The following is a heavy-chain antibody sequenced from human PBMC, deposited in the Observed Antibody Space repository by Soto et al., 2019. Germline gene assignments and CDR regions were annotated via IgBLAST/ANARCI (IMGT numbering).Heavy chain of an antibody. CDR2: INPHGGST. CDR1: RDTSTSYY. V-gene: IGHV1-46*01. CDR3: ARSSGGNFGIIIEGTNWFAP. J-gene: IGHJ5*02. Sequence: GASVKFSCKAPRDTSTSYYINWVRQAPGQGLEWMGVINPHGGSTAYAQKFKGRVTLTRDTSASTVYMEVSSLTSEDTAMYYCARSSGGNFGIIIEGTNWFAPWGQGTLVTVSS. D-gene: IGHD1-26*01.